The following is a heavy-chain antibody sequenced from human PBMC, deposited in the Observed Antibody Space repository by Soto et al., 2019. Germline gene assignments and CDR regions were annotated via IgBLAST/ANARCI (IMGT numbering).Heavy chain of an antibody. CDR2: ISSSSSYT. J-gene: IGHJ4*02. CDR3: AACSSWYLPFDY. Sequence: QVQLVESGGGLVKPGGSLRLSCAASGFTFSDYYMSWIRQAPGKGLEWVSYISSSSSYTNYADSVKGRFTISRDNAENSLYLQMNSLRAEDTAVYYCAACSSWYLPFDYWGQGTLVTVSS. CDR1: GFTFSDYY. D-gene: IGHD6-13*01. V-gene: IGHV3-11*06.